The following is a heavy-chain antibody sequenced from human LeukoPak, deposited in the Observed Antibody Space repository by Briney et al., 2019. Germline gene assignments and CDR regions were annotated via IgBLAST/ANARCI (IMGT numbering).Heavy chain of an antibody. J-gene: IGHJ4*02. CDR2: ISGSGGGT. CDR1: GFTFSSIA. D-gene: IGHD1-26*01. CDR3: AKDLGRYRNNFFDY. V-gene: IGHV3-23*01. Sequence: GGSLRLSCAASGFTFSSIAMSWVRQAPDKGLEWVSTISGSGGGTYYADSVKGRFTISRDDSKNTLYLQMNSLRADDTAVYYCAKDLGRYRNNFFDYSGQGNLVTVSS.